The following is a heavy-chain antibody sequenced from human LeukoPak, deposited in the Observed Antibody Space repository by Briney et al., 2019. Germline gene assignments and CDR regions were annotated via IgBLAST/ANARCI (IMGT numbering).Heavy chain of an antibody. Sequence: PSQTLSLTCTVSGGSISRGGYYWSWIRHHPGKGLEWIGYIYYSGSTYYNPSLKSRVTISVDTSKNQFSLKLSSVTAADTAVYYCAREGCSGGSCYSYYFDYWGQGTLVTVSS. V-gene: IGHV4-31*03. D-gene: IGHD2-15*01. CDR2: IYYSGST. J-gene: IGHJ4*02. CDR3: AREGCSGGSCYSYYFDY. CDR1: GGSISRGGYY.